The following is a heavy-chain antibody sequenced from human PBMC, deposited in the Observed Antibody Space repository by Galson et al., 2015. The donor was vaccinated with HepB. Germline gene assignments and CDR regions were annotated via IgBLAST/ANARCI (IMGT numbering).Heavy chain of an antibody. CDR1: GDSVSSNSAA. Sequence: CAISGDSVSSNSAAWNWIRQSPSRGLEWLGRTYYRSKWYNDYAVSVKSRITINPDTSKNQFSLQLNSVTPEDTAVYYCARDSGIAAAGTRDTYYYYGMDVWGQGTMVTVSS. CDR2: TYYRSKWYN. J-gene: IGHJ6*02. V-gene: IGHV6-1*01. CDR3: ARDSGIAAAGTRDTYYYYGMDV. D-gene: IGHD6-13*01.